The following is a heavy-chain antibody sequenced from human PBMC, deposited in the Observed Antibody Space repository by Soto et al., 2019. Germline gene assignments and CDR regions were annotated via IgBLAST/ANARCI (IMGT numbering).Heavy chain of an antibody. Sequence: SETLSLTCTVSGGSISSGGYYWSWIRQHPGKGLEWIGYIYYSGSTCYNPSLKSRVTISVDTSKNQFSLKLSSVTAADTAVYYCARDRGGYSGYGYYYYGMDVWGQGTTVTVSS. V-gene: IGHV4-31*03. J-gene: IGHJ6*02. CDR2: IYYSGST. CDR3: ARDRGGYSGYGYYYYGMDV. D-gene: IGHD5-12*01. CDR1: GGSISSGGYY.